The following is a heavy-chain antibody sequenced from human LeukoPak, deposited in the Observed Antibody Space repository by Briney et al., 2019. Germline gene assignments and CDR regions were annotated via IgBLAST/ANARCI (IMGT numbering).Heavy chain of an antibody. V-gene: IGHV1-18*01. CDR2: ISAYNGNT. Sequence: ASVKVSCKASGYTFTSYGISWVRQAPGQGLEWMGWISAYNGNTNYAQKLQGRVTMTTDTSTSTAYMELRSPRSDDTAVYYCARGVGWELLSSIFDYWGQGTLVTVSS. CDR3: ARGVGWELLSSIFDY. D-gene: IGHD1-26*01. J-gene: IGHJ4*02. CDR1: GYTFTSYG.